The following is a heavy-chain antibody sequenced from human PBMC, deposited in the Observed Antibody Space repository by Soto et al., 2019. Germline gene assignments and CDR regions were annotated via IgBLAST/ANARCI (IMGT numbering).Heavy chain of an antibody. V-gene: IGHV5-10-1*01. D-gene: IGHD2-15*01. CDR2: IDPSDSYT. J-gene: IGHJ6*02. CDR1: GYSFTRYW. Sequence: GESLKISCTGSGYSFTRYWISWVRQMTGKGLEWMGRIDPSDSYTNYSPSFQGHVTISADKSISTAYLQWSSLKASDTAMYYCARHSETVVAAHPGYYYYGMDVWGQGTTVTVSS. CDR3: ARHSETVVAAHPGYYYYGMDV.